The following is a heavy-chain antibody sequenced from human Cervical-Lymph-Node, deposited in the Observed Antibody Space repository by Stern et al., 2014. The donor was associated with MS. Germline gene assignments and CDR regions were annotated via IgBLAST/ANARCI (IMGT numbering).Heavy chain of an antibody. CDR3: ARHGGPNWNHEAHNWFDP. CDR2: IYPGNSDT. D-gene: IGHD1-14*01. V-gene: IGHV5-51*01. CDR1: EYNFNTHW. J-gene: IGHJ5*02. Sequence: VQLVQSGAEVKKPGESLKISCKGSEYNFNTHWIAWVRQMPGKGLEWLGNIYPGNSDTRYNPSLQGQVSTSADKSITTAYLHLSSLKASDSAIYYCARHGGPNWNHEAHNWFDPWGQGTLVTVSS.